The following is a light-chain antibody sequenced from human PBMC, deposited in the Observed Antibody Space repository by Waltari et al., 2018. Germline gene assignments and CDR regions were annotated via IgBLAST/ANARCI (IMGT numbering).Light chain of an antibody. CDR3: QQYYSIPPA. V-gene: IGKV4-1*01. J-gene: IGKJ2*01. Sequence: DIVMNQSPDSLAVSLGERATINCKSSQSVLYSSNNENYLAWYQQKPGQPPKLLIYWASARTSGVPDRFSGSGSGTDFTLTISSLQAEDVAVYYCQQYYSIPPAFGQGTKLEIQ. CDR2: WAS. CDR1: QSVLYSSNNENY.